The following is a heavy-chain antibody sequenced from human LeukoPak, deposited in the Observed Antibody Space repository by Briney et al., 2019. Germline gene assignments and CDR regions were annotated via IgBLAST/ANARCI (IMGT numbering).Heavy chain of an antibody. D-gene: IGHD4-17*01. CDR1: GFTFSSYS. Sequence: PGGSLRLSCAASGFTFSSYSMNWVRQAPGKGLEWVSYISSSSSTIYYADSVKGRFTISRDNAKNSLYLQMNSLRADDTAMYYCARGKGNYGDPASFDYWGQGTLVTVSS. J-gene: IGHJ4*02. CDR3: ARGKGNYGDPASFDY. V-gene: IGHV3-48*01. CDR2: ISSSSSTI.